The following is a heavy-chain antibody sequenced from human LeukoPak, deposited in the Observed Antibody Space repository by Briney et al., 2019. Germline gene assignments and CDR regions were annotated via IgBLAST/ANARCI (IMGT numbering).Heavy chain of an antibody. CDR3: ATVRGGSGYYDAVC. V-gene: IGHV1-24*01. CDR1: GYTLTELS. D-gene: IGHD3-22*01. J-gene: IGHJ4*02. Sequence: ASVKVSCKVSGYTLTELSMHWVRQAPGKGLEWMGGFDPEDGETIYAQKFQGRVTMTEDTSTDTAYMELSSLRSEDTAVYYCATVRGGSGYYDAVCWRQGTLVTVSS. CDR2: FDPEDGET.